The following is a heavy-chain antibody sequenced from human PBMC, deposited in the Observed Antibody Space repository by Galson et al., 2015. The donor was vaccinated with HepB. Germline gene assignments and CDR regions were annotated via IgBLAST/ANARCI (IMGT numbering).Heavy chain of an antibody. Sequence: ETLSLTCTVSGGSISSSSYYWGWIRQPPGKGLEWIGSIYYSGSTYYNPSLKSRVTISVDTSKNQFSLKLSSVTAADTAVYYCARSLLAYSSSWFSVPTYGMDVWAKGPRSPSP. CDR3: ARSLLAYSSSWFSVPTYGMDV. CDR2: IYYSGST. D-gene: IGHD6-13*01. CDR1: GGSISSSSYY. V-gene: IGHV4-39*01. J-gene: IGHJ6*02.